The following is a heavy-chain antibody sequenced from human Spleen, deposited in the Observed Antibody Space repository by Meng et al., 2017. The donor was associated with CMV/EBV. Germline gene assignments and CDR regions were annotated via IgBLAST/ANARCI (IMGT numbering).Heavy chain of an antibody. CDR2: ISWNSGSI. Sequence: GGSLRLSCAASGFTFDDYAMHWVRQAPGKGLEWVSGISWNSGSIGYADSVKGRFTISRDNAKNSLYLQMNSLRAEDTALYYCAEDAYYDFWSGYPPFDYWGQGTLVTVSS. V-gene: IGHV3-9*01. D-gene: IGHD3-3*01. CDR1: GFTFDDYA. CDR3: AEDAYYDFWSGYPPFDY. J-gene: IGHJ4*02.